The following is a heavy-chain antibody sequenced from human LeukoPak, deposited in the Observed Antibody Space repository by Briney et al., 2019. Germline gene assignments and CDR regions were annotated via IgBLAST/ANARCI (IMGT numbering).Heavy chain of an antibody. J-gene: IGHJ4*02. CDR3: AKDWIRSSAH. D-gene: IGHD2-2*01. V-gene: IGHV3-74*01. CDR2: INSDGINT. CDR1: GFTFSNYW. Sequence: GGSLRLSCAASGFTFSNYWMHWVRQAPGEGLVWVSRINSDGINTSYADSVKGRFTISRDNAKNTLYLQMNSLRAEDTAVYYCAKDWIRSSAHWGQGTLVTVSS.